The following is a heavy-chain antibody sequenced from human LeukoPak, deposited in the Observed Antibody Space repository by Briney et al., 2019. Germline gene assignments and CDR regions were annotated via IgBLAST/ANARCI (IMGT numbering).Heavy chain of an antibody. CDR1: GFTFSSYG. J-gene: IGHJ4*02. CDR2: IWYDGSNK. CDR3: ARGTVEGDY. V-gene: IGHV3-33*01. Sequence: PGGSLRLSCAASGFTFSSYGMHWVRQAPGKGLEWVALIWYDGSNKYYTDSVKGRLTISRDNSKNTLYLQMNSLRAEDTAVYYCARGTVEGDYWGQGTLVTVSS. D-gene: IGHD4-11*01.